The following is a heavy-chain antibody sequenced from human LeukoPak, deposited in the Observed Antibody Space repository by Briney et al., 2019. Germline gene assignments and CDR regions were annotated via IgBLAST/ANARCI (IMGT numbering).Heavy chain of an antibody. Sequence: ASVKVSCKASGYTFTGYYMHWVRQAPGQGLEWMGWINPNSGGTNYAQKFQGWVTMTRDTSISTAYMELSRLRSDDTAVYYCARDVNDFWSGYYTNYGMDVWGQGTTVTVSS. J-gene: IGHJ6*02. CDR1: GYTFTGYY. CDR2: INPNSGGT. V-gene: IGHV1-2*04. CDR3: ARDVNDFWSGYYTNYGMDV. D-gene: IGHD3-3*01.